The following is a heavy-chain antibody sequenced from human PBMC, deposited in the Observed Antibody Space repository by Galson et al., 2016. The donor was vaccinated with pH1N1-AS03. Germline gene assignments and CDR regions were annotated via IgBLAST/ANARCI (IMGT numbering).Heavy chain of an antibody. V-gene: IGHV4-59*08. Sequence: ETLSLTCTVSGGSVNGYYWTWIRQPPGKGLEWIGHIFYIGDTLYTPSLRGRVTMSVDTSKNPLSLRLSSVTAADTAVYYCGRHLRSSYSMDVWGQGTTVTVSS. J-gene: IGHJ6*02. CDR2: IFYIGDT. CDR1: GGSVNGYY. CDR3: GRHLRSSYSMDV. D-gene: IGHD2-15*01.